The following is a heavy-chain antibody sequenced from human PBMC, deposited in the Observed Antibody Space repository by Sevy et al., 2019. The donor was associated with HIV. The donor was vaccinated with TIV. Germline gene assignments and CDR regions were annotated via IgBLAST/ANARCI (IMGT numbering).Heavy chain of an antibody. D-gene: IGHD1-7*01. Sequence: SETLSLTCTVSGGSISSGGYYWSWTRHHPGKGLEWIGYIYYSGSTYYNPSLKSRVTISVDTSKNQFSLKLSSVTAADTAVYYCARGPYHYGDWNYAPNNWFDPWGQGTLVTVSS. J-gene: IGHJ5*02. V-gene: IGHV4-31*03. CDR3: ARGPYHYGDWNYAPNNWFDP. CDR1: GGSISSGGYY. CDR2: IYYSGST.